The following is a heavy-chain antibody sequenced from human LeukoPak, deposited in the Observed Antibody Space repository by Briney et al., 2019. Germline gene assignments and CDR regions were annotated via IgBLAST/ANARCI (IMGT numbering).Heavy chain of an antibody. Sequence: PGGSLRLSCVASGFSFDGYAMYWVRQGPGKGLEWVSSISWNSGSIGYADSVKGRFTISRDNAKNSLYLQMNSLRAEDTALYYCAKDTGSANWGRFDCWGQGTLVTVSS. CDR2: ISWNSGSI. CDR1: GFSFDGYA. D-gene: IGHD7-27*01. J-gene: IGHJ4*02. CDR3: AKDTGSANWGRFDC. V-gene: IGHV3-9*01.